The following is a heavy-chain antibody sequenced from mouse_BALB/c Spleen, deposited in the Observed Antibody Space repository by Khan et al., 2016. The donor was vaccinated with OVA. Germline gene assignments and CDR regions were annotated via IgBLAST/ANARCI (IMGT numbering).Heavy chain of an antibody. J-gene: IGHJ3*01. D-gene: IGHD2-4*01. Sequence: VQLQQSGPGLVQPSQSLSITCTVSGFSLTTYGVHWVRQSPGKGLEWLGVIWSGGSTDYNAAFISRLSISKDRSKSQVFFKMNSLQVNDTAIYYCARNYEYDEGLAYWGQGTLVTVSA. CDR3: ARNYEYDEGLAY. CDR1: GFSLTTYG. V-gene: IGHV2-2*02. CDR2: IWSGGST.